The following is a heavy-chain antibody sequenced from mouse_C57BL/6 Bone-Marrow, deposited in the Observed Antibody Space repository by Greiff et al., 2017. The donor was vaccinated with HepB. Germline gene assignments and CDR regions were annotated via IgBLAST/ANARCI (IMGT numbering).Heavy chain of an antibody. Sequence: EESGPGLVKPSQSLSLTCSVTGYSITSGYYWYWIRQFPGNKLEWMGYISYDGSNNYNPSLKNRIPITRDTSKNQFFLKLNSVTTEDTATYYCAREHYYGSFAYWGQGTLVTVSA. D-gene: IGHD1-1*01. V-gene: IGHV3-6*01. CDR2: ISYDGSN. CDR1: GYSITSGYY. CDR3: AREHYYGSFAY. J-gene: IGHJ3*01.